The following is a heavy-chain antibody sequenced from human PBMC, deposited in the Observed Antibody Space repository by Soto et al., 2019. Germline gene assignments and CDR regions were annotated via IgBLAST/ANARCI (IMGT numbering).Heavy chain of an antibody. Sequence: SETLSLTCAVSGGSISSGGYSWSWIRQPPGKGLEWIGYIYHSGSTYYNPSLKSRVTILVDTSKNQFSLKLSSVTAADTAVYYCARGLISGYYVYAALEIWGQGTMVTVSS. CDR1: GGSISSGGYS. CDR2: IYHSGST. D-gene: IGHD3-22*01. CDR3: ARGLISGYYVYAALEI. J-gene: IGHJ3*02. V-gene: IGHV4-30-2*01.